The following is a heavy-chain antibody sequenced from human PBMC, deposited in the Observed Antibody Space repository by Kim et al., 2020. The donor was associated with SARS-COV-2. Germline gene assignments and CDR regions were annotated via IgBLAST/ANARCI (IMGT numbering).Heavy chain of an antibody. J-gene: IGHJ4*02. CDR3: AKDPGYCSGGSCLPFDY. V-gene: IGHV3-30*02. D-gene: IGHD2-15*01. Sequence: VKGPFTISRDNSKSTLYLQMNSLRAEDTAVYYCAKDPGYCSGGSCLPFDYWGQGTLVTVSS.